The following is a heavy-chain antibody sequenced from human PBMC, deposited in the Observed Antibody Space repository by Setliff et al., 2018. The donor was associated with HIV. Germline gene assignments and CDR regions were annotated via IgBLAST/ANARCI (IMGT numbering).Heavy chain of an antibody. Sequence: SETLSLTCAVYGGSFSGYYWSWIRQPPGKGLEWIGEINHSGSANYNPSLKSRLTISVDTSKNQFSLKLSSVTAADTAVYYCATTTIFEVPRYYYYYMDVWGKGTTVTVSS. CDR2: INHSGSA. J-gene: IGHJ6*03. V-gene: IGHV4-34*01. D-gene: IGHD3-3*01. CDR3: ATTTIFEVPRYYYYYMDV. CDR1: GGSFSGYY.